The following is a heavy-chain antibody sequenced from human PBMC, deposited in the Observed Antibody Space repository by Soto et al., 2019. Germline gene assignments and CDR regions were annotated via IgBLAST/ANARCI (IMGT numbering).Heavy chain of an antibody. Sequence: QVQLVQSGAEVKKPGASVKVSCKASGYTFTSYGISWVRQAPGQGLEWMGWVNAYNGNTNYAQKFQGRVTMTTTTSTRTTYMELSTLRSDDTAVNYWAREAVSGITGFDYRGQGTLVTVSS. CDR2: VNAYNGNT. J-gene: IGHJ4*02. V-gene: IGHV1-18*01. CDR1: GYTFTSYG. D-gene: IGHD6-19*01. CDR3: AREAVSGITGFDY.